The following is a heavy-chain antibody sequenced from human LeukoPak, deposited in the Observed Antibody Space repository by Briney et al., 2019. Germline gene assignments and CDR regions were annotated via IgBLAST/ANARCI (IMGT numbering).Heavy chain of an antibody. CDR1: GVSINSDYW. J-gene: IGHJ4*02. Sequence: SETLSLTCAVSGVSINSDYWWTWVRLSPGQGLEWIGEISHTGSVNYNLSLESRVTISTDKSKNQFSLTLRSVAAADTAVYYCARPDDFFRPYDYWGQGVLVTVSS. V-gene: IGHV4-4*02. CDR3: ARPDDFFRPYDY. CDR2: ISHTGSV. D-gene: IGHD1-1*01.